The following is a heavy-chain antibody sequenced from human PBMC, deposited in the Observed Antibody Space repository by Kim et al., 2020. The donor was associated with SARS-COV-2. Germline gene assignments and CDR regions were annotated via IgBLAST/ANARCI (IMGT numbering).Heavy chain of an antibody. D-gene: IGHD6-6*01. Sequence: GGSLRLSCAASGFTFSSYSMNWVHQAPGKGLEWVSYISSSSSTIYYADSVKGRFTISRDNAKNSLYLQMNSLRAEDTAVYYCARIAARDYWGQGTLVTVSS. CDR3: ARIAARDY. CDR2: ISSSSSTI. CDR1: GFTFSSYS. V-gene: IGHV3-48*04. J-gene: IGHJ4*02.